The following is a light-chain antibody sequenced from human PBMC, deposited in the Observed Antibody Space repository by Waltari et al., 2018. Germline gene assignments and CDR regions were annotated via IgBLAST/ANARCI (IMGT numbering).Light chain of an antibody. CDR2: VNN. CDR3: AAWDDSLNSVI. Sequence: QSVLTQPPSVSGAPGQRVTISCTGSSSNIGAGYDVHWYQQLPGTAPKLLIYVNNQRLSGVPDRFSGSKSGTSASLAISGLRSEDEADYFCAAWDDSLNSVIFGGGTKVTVL. CDR1: SSNIGAGYD. V-gene: IGLV1-40*01. J-gene: IGLJ2*01.